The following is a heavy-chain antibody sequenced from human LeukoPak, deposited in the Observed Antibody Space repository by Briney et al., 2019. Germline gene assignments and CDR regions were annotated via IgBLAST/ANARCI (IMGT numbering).Heavy chain of an antibody. CDR3: AKDYYDSRGYYPTFDY. V-gene: IGHV3-23*01. Sequence: GGSLRLFCAASGFTFSNYAMTWVRQAPGKGLEWVSAISGSGGSTYYADSVKGRFTISRDNSKNTLHLQMNSLRAEDTAVYYCAKDYYDSRGYYPTFDYWGQGTLVTVSS. D-gene: IGHD3-22*01. CDR1: GFTFSNYA. J-gene: IGHJ4*02. CDR2: ISGSGGST.